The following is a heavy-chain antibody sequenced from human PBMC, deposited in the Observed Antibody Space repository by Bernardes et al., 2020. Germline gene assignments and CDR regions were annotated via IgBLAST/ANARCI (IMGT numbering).Heavy chain of an antibody. CDR1: GFTFSNAC. CDR3: TTGLPVSSWYQLLSGYSYGRDCSGGSCYEYYMDV. CDR2: IKSKTDGGTT. V-gene: IGHV3-15*01. Sequence: GGSLRLSCAASGFTFSNACMSWVRQAPGKGLEWVGRIKSKTDGGTTDYAAPVKGRFTIPRDDSKNTLYLQMNSLKTEDTAVYYCTTGLPVSSWYQLLSGYSYGRDCSGGSCYEYYMDVWGKGTTVTVSS. J-gene: IGHJ6*03. D-gene: IGHD2-15*01.